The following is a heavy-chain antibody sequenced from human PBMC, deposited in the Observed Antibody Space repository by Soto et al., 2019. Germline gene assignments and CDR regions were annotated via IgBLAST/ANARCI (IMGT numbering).Heavy chain of an antibody. CDR3: ARTRARTWFDP. CDR2: INHSGST. CDR1: GGSFSGYY. Sequence: SETLSLTCAVYGGSFSGYYWSWIRQPPGKGLEWIGEINHSGSTNYNPSLKSRVTISVDTSKNQFSLKLSSVTAADTAVYYCARTRARTWFDPCGQGTLVTVSS. J-gene: IGHJ5*02. D-gene: IGHD6-6*01. V-gene: IGHV4-34*01.